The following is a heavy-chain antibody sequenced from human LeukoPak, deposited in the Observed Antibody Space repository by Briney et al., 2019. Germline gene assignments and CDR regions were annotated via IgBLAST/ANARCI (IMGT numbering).Heavy chain of an antibody. Sequence: PGGSLRLSCAASGFTFSGYEMNWVRQAPGKGLEWVSYISSSGSTIYYADSVKGRFTISRDNSKNTLYLQMNSLRAEDTAVYYCANSGSRAWLFPYYFDYWGQGTLVTVSS. D-gene: IGHD3-22*01. CDR3: ANSGSRAWLFPYYFDY. J-gene: IGHJ4*02. V-gene: IGHV3-48*03. CDR1: GFTFSGYE. CDR2: ISSSGSTI.